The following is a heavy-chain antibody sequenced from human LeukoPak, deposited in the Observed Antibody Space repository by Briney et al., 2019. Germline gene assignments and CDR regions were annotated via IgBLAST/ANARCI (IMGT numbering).Heavy chain of an antibody. CDR1: GGTFSSYA. V-gene: IGHV1-69*01. Sequence: GSSVKVSCKASGGTFSSYAISWVRQAPGQGLEWMGGIIPIFGTANYAQKFQGRVTITADESTSTAYMELSSLRSEDTAVYYCARAGGSIVVVPAAIDWYFDYWGQGTLVTVSS. D-gene: IGHD2-2*02. CDR3: ARAGGSIVVVPAAIDWYFDY. J-gene: IGHJ4*02. CDR2: IIPIFGTA.